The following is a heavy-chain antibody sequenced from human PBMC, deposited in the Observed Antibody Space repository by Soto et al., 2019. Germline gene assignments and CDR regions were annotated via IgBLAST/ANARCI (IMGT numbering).Heavy chain of an antibody. V-gene: IGHV1-69*06. CDR3: ARIGMRSWDYYYYGMDV. CDR2: IIPIFGTA. CDR1: GGTFSSYA. D-gene: IGHD6-13*01. J-gene: IGHJ6*02. Sequence: HVQLVQSGAEVKKPGSSVKVSCKASGGTFSSYAISWVRQAPGQGLEWMGGIIPIFGTANYAQKFQGRVTITADKSTSTAYMELSSLRSEDTAVYYCARIGMRSWDYYYYGMDVWGQGTTVTVSS.